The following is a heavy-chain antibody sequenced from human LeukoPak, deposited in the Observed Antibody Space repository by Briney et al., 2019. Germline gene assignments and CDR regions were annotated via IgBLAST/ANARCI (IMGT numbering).Heavy chain of an antibody. J-gene: IGHJ4*02. V-gene: IGHV1-2*02. Sequence: ASVKVSCKASGYAFSGYYMHWVRQAPGQGLEWMGWINPNSGGTNYAQKFQGRVTMTRGTSISTAYMELSRLRSDDTAVYYCCFGVVMDFDYWGQGTLVTVSS. CDR3: CFGVVMDFDY. CDR2: INPNSGGT. D-gene: IGHD3-3*01. CDR1: GYAFSGYY.